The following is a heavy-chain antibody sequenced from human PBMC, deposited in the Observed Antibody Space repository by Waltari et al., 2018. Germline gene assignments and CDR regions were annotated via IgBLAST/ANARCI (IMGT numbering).Heavy chain of an antibody. CDR2: IYSGGST. CDR1: GFTVSSNY. D-gene: IGHD3-3*01. J-gene: IGHJ5*02. CDR3: ARGGDFWSGTNWFDP. V-gene: IGHV3-53*01. Sequence: EVQLVESGGGLIQPGGSLRLSCAASGFTVSSNYMSWVRQAPGKGLEWVSVIYSGGSTYYDDSVKGRFTISRDISKNTLYLQMNSLRAEDTAVYYCARGGDFWSGTNWFDPWRQGTLVTVSS.